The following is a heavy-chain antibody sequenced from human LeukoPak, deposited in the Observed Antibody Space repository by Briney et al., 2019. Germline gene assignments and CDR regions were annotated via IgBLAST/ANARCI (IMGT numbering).Heavy chain of an antibody. CDR2: INHSGST. V-gene: IGHV4-34*01. D-gene: IGHD5-24*01. CDR1: GGSFSGYY. J-gene: IGHJ6*03. CDR3: ARQQWLQRAYYYYYMDV. Sequence: SETLSLTCAVYGGSFSGYYWSWIRQPPGKGLEWIGEINHSGSTNYNPSLKSRVTISVDTSKNQFSLKLSSVTAADTAVYYCARQQWLQRAYYYYYMDVWGKGTTVTISS.